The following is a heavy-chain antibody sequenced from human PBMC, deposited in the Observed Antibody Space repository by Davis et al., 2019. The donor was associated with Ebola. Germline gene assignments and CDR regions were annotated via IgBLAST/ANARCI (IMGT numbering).Heavy chain of an antibody. D-gene: IGHD3-22*01. CDR3: ASSDSSSGYFDY. CDR2: IDPSDSYT. CDR1: GYSFTSYW. Sequence: GESLKISCKGSGYSFTSYWISWVRQMPGKGLEWMGRIDPSDSYTNYSPSFQGHVTISADKSISTAYLQWSSLKASDTAMYYCASSDSSSGYFDYWGQGTLVTVSS. J-gene: IGHJ4*02. V-gene: IGHV5-10-1*01.